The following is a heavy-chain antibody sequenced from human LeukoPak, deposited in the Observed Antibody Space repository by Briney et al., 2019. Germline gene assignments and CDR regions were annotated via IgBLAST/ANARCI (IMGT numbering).Heavy chain of an antibody. CDR3: ARFMITFGGVIVKGIDY. CDR2: INHSGST. D-gene: IGHD3-16*02. CDR1: GGSFSGYY. J-gene: IGHJ4*02. V-gene: IGHV4-34*01. Sequence: SETLSLTCAVYGGSFSGYYWSWIRQPPGKGLEWIGEINHSGSTNYNPSLKSRVTISVDTSKNQFSLKPSSVTAADTAVYYCARFMITFGGVIVKGIDYWGQGTLVTVSS.